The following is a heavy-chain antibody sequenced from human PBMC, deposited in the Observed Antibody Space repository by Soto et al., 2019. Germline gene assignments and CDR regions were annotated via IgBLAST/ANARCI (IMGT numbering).Heavy chain of an antibody. CDR2: ISGTGSDI. V-gene: IGHV3-21*01. D-gene: IGHD2-21*02. CDR1: GFSFSTYS. J-gene: IGHJ4*02. CDR3: TREGCGGDCHSDY. Sequence: KPGGSLRLSCAGSGFSFSTYSMNWVRQAPGKGLEWVSSISGTGSDIFYTDSVKGRFTISRDNAQKSLYLHMNSLRGDDTAVYSGTREGCGGDCHSDYWGQGTLVTVSS.